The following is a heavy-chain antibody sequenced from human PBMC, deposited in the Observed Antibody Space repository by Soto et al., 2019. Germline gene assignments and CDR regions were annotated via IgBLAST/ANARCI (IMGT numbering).Heavy chain of an antibody. J-gene: IGHJ6*03. V-gene: IGHV4-59*01. D-gene: IGHD6-19*01. CDR1: GGSISSYY. CDR2: IYYSGST. CDR3: AREADHYSSGYRYYMDV. Sequence: QVQLQESGPGLVKPSETLSLTCTVSGGSISSYYWSWIRQPPGKGLEWIGYIYYSGSTNYNPSLKSRVTISVDTSKNQFSLKLSSVTAADTAVYYCAREADHYSSGYRYYMDVWGKGTTVTVSS.